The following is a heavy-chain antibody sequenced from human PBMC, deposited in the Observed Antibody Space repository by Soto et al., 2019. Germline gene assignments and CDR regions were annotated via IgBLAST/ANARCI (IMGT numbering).Heavy chain of an antibody. CDR2: IFHSGST. V-gene: IGHV4-4*02. CDR3: AHRPIVGAAI. Sequence: QVQLQESGPGLVKPSGTLSLTCAVFGGSISNSNWWTWVHQPPGKGLDWIGEIFHSGSTNYHSSLMGRVTISVDKANNQFSLKLSSVTAADTAVYYCAHRPIVGAAIWGQGALVTVSS. CDR1: GGSISNSNW. D-gene: IGHD1-26*01. J-gene: IGHJ4*02.